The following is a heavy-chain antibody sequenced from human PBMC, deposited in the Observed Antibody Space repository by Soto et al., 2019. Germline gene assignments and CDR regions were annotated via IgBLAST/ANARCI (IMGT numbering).Heavy chain of an antibody. V-gene: IGHV3-48*02. CDR1: GFTLSTYS. Sequence: EVQLVEAGGGLIQRGGSLRLSCAASGFTLSTYSLNWVRQAPRKGLEWVSYISGSSNTIYYADSVKGRFTISRDNAKNTLQLQLNKLRDEDQGQNFGARGFDLLYGLHGWVRG. CDR2: ISGSSNTI. D-gene: IGHD3-10*01. CDR3: ARGFDLLYGLHG. J-gene: IGHJ6*02.